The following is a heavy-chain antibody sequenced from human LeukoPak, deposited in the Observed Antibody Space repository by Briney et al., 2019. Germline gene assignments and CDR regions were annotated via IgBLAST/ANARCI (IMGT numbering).Heavy chain of an antibody. CDR1: GGSFSGYY. D-gene: IGHD2-2*01. CDR2: INHSGST. Sequence: SETLSLTCAVYGGSFSGYYWSWIRQPPGKGLEWIGEINHSGSTNYNPSLKSRVTISVDTSKNQFSLKLSSVTAADTAVYYCARGVYCNSTSCYDNWFDPWGQGTLVTVSS. J-gene: IGHJ5*02. V-gene: IGHV4-34*01. CDR3: ARGVYCNSTSCYDNWFDP.